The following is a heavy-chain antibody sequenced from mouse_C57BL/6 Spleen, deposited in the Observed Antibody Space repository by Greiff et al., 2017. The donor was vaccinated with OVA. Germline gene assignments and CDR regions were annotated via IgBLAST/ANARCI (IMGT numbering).Heavy chain of an antibody. CDR2: INPNYGTT. J-gene: IGHJ2*01. CDR3: ARSYYGSSLFDY. D-gene: IGHD1-1*01. V-gene: IGHV1-39*01. Sequence: EVKLMESGPELVKPGASVKISCKASGYSFTDYNMNWVKQSNGKSLEWIGVINPNYGTTSYNQKFKGKATLTVDQSSSTAYMQLNSLTSEDSAVYYCARSYYGSSLFDYWGQGTTLTVSS. CDR1: GYSFTDYN.